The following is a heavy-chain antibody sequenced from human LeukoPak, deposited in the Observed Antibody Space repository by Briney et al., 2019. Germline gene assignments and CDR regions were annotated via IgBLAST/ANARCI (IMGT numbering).Heavy chain of an antibody. CDR3: ASSSSWTRWDY. J-gene: IGHJ4*02. Sequence: HTGGSLRLSCAASGFTFSSYWMSCVRQAPGKWLEWVANIKQDGSEKYYVDSVKGRFTISRDNAKNSLYLQMNSLRAEDTAVYYCASSSSWTRWDYWGQGTLVTVSS. V-gene: IGHV3-7*01. CDR1: GFTFSSYW. CDR2: IKQDGSEK. D-gene: IGHD6-13*01.